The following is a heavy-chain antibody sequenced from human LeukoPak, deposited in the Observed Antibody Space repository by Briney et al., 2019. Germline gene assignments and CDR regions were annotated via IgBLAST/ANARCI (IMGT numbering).Heavy chain of an antibody. CDR2: INAGDGNT. CDR3: ARGNSGSYLIDY. D-gene: IGHD1-26*01. J-gene: IGHJ4*02. CDR1: GYTFTSYA. Sequence: ASVKVSCKASGYTFTSYAMHWVRQAPGQRLEWMGWINAGDGNTKYSQKFQGRVTITRDTSASTAYMELSSLRSEDTAVYYCARGNSGSYLIDYWGQGTLVTVSS. V-gene: IGHV1-3*01.